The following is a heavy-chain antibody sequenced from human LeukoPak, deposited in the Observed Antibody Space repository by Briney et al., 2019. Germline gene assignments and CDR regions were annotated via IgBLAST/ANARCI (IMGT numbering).Heavy chain of an antibody. V-gene: IGHV3-7*01. Sequence: GGSLRLSCAASGFTFSNAWMSWVRQAPGKGLEWVANIKQDGTEKYYVDSVKGRFTISRDNAKNSVYLQMNSLRAEDTAIYYCARDLRAGSYAFDWGQGTLVTVSS. CDR1: GFTFSNAW. CDR2: IKQDGTEK. J-gene: IGHJ4*02. CDR3: ARDLRAGSYAFD. D-gene: IGHD5-18*01.